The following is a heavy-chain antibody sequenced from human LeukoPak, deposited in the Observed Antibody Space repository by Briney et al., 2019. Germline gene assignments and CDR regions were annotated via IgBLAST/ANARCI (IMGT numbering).Heavy chain of an antibody. CDR2: ISSSGSTA. J-gene: IGHJ4*02. V-gene: IGHV3-48*03. CDR3: ASWGEGALDN. CDR1: GFIFSNYE. D-gene: IGHD1-26*01. Sequence: GGSLRLSCAASGFIFSNYEMNWVRQAPGKGLEWVAFISSSGSTAYYADSVKGRFTISRDNAKKSLYLQMNSLRVEDTGVYYCASWGEGALDNWGQGTLVTVSS.